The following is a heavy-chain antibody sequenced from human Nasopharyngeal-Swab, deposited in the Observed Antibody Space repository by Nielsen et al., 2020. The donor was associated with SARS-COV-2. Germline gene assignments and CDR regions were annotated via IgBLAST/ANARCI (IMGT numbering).Heavy chain of an antibody. Sequence: ASVKVSCKASGYTFTSYAIHWVRQAPGQRLEWMGWINAGNGNTKYSQKFQGRVTITRDTSASTAYMELSSLRSEDTAVYYCARDGTIYCSGGSCYYFDYWGQGTLVTVSS. J-gene: IGHJ4*02. CDR1: GYTFTSYA. D-gene: IGHD2-15*01. V-gene: IGHV1-3*01. CDR2: INAGNGNT. CDR3: ARDGTIYCSGGSCYYFDY.